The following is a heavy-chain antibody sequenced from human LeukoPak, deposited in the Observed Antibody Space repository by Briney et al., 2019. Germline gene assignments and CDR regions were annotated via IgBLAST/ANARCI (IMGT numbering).Heavy chain of an antibody. D-gene: IGHD6-19*01. Sequence: GGSLRLSCAASGFTFSGHSMSWVRQAPGKGLEWVSAISSGGDVTFYADSVKGRFIVSRDQSNNMLSLQMSSLRAEDTALYYCAKHRAPVPGSHPKNPTAYFVDWGQGTLVTVSS. V-gene: IGHV3-23*01. CDR2: ISSGGDVT. CDR1: GFTFSGHS. J-gene: IGHJ1*01. CDR3: AKHRAPVPGSHPKNPTAYFVD.